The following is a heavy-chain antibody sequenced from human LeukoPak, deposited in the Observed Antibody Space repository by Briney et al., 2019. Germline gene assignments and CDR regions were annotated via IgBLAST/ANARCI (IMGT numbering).Heavy chain of an antibody. CDR2: INHSGST. D-gene: IGHD3-10*01. CDR3: ARGGYYGSGNDFRFDP. J-gene: IGHJ5*02. CDR1: GGSFSDYS. Sequence: PSETLSLTCAVYGGSFSDYSWSWIRQPPGKGLEWIGQINHSGSTNYNPSLKSPFTISVDTSKNHFSLNLDSVTAADTAIYYCARGGYYGSGNDFRFDPWGQGTLVTVSS. V-gene: IGHV4-34*01.